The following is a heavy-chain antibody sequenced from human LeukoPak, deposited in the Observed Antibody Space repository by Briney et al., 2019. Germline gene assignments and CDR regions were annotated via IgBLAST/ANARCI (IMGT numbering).Heavy chain of an antibody. D-gene: IGHD3-10*01. CDR1: GYTFTSYG. CDR2: IIPIFGTA. J-gene: IGHJ4*02. V-gene: IGHV1-69*05. Sequence: ASVKVSCKASGYTFTSYGISWVRQAPGQGLEWMGRIIPIFGTANYAQKFQGRVTITTDESTSTAYMELSSLRSEDTAVYYCAPDYYGSGRPEDDYWGQGTLVTVSS. CDR3: APDYYGSGRPEDDY.